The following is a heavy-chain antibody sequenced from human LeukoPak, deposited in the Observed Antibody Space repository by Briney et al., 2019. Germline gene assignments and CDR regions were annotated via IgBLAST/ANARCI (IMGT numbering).Heavy chain of an antibody. V-gene: IGHV4-39*01. CDR3: ARHHPYTSSWYIRYYYMDV. Sequence: SETLSLTCTVSGGSISNYYWGWIRQPPGKGLEWIGNIYYSGSTYYNPSLKSRVTISVDTSKNQFSLKLSSVTAADTAVYYCARHHPYTSSWYIRYYYMDVWGKGTTVTISS. D-gene: IGHD6-13*01. CDR2: IYYSGST. CDR1: GGSISNYY. J-gene: IGHJ6*03.